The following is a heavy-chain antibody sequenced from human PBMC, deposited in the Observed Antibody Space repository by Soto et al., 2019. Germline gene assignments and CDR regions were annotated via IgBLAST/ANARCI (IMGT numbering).Heavy chain of an antibody. J-gene: IGHJ6*02. CDR2: INHSGST. D-gene: IGHD6-13*01. V-gene: IGHV4-34*01. CDR3: ALSLLWYSSNPNDYGMDV. Sequence: SETLSLTCAVYGGSFSGYYWSWIRQPPGKGLEWIGEINHSGSTNYNPSLKSRVTISVDTSKNQFSLKLSSVTAADTAVYYCALSLLWYSSNPNDYGMDVWGQGTTVTVSS. CDR1: GGSFSGYY.